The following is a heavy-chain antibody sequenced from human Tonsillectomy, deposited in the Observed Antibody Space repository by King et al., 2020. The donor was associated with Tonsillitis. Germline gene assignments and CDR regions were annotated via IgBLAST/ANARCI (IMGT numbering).Heavy chain of an antibody. V-gene: IGHV3-33*05. J-gene: IGHJ3*01. CDR3: ARDCRDCYVGSDVFDV. CDR2: ISFDGRNI. CDR1: GFIFSKYG. D-gene: IGHD2-21*02. Sequence: VQLVESGGGVVQPGRSLRLSCEVSGFIFSKYGMHWVRQAAGKGLEWVAVISFDGRNIYYGDSVTGRFTISRDNSKNTLYLQVNSLRAEDTARYYCARDCRDCYVGSDVFDVWGLGTMVTVSS.